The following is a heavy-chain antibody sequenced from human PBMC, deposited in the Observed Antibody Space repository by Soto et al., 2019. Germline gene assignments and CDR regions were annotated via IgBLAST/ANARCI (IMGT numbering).Heavy chain of an antibody. D-gene: IGHD6-13*01. CDR1: GFTFSSYA. J-gene: IGHJ4*02. V-gene: IGHV3-30-3*01. Sequence: QVQLVESGGGVVQPGRSLRLSCAASGFTFSSYAMHWVRQAPGKGLEWVAVISYDGSNKYYADSVKGRFTISRDNXKNTLYLRMNSLRAEDTAVYYCARDGLAAACPFDYWGQGTLVTVSS. CDR2: ISYDGSNK. CDR3: ARDGLAAACPFDY.